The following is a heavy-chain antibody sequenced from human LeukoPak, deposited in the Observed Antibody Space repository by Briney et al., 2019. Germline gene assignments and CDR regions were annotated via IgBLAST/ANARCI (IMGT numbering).Heavy chain of an antibody. D-gene: IGHD2-2*01. CDR2: IYYSGST. CDR3: ARVVVPAAMLDY. CDR1: GGSFSSYY. V-gene: IGHV4-59*08. J-gene: IGHJ4*02. Sequence: PSETLSLTCAVYGGSFSSYYWNWIRQPPGKGLEWIGYIYYSGSTNYNPPLKSRVTISVDTSKNQFSLKLSSVTAADTAVYYCARVVVPAAMLDYWGQGTLVTVSS.